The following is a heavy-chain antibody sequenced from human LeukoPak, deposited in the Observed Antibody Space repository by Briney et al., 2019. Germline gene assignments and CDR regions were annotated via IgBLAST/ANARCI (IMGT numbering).Heavy chain of an antibody. V-gene: IGHV1-24*01. CDR2: FDPEDGET. Sequence: ASVEVSCKVSGYTLTELSMHWVRQAPGKGLEWMGGFDPEDGETIYAQKFQGRVTMTEDTSTDTAYMELSSLRSEDTAVYYCATLGVGDYVRGFDYWGQGTLVTVSS. D-gene: IGHD4-17*01. CDR1: GYTLTELS. J-gene: IGHJ4*02. CDR3: ATLGVGDYVRGFDY.